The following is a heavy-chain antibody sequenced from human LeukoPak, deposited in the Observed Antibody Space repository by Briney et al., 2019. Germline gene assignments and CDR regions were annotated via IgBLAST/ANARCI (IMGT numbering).Heavy chain of an antibody. D-gene: IGHD3-9*01. CDR1: GFTFSSYA. CDR3: ARLHYDVLTGPFDY. Sequence: GGSLRLSCAASGFTFSSYAMSWVRQAPGKGLEWVSAISGSGGSTYYADSVKGRFTISRESSKNTLWLQMNSLRVEDTAVYYCARLHYDVLTGPFDYWGQGTLVTVSS. J-gene: IGHJ4*02. V-gene: IGHV3-23*01. CDR2: ISGSGGST.